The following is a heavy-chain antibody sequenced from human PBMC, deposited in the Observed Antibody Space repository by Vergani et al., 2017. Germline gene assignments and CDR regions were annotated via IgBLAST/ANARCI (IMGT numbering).Heavy chain of an antibody. CDR3: AKILKGSSSSWYVVY. D-gene: IGHD6-13*01. CDR1: GFTFSSYA. Sequence: EVQLLESGGGLVQPVGSLRLSCAASGFTFSSYAMSWVRQAPGKGLEWVSAISGSGGSTYYADSVKGRFTISRDNSKNTLYLQMNSLRAEDTAVYYCAKILKGSSSSWYVVYWGQGTLVTVSS. J-gene: IGHJ4*02. CDR2: ISGSGGST. V-gene: IGHV3-23*01.